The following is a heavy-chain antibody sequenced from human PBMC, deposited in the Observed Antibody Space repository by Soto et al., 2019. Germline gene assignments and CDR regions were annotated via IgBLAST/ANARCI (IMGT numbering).Heavy chain of an antibody. D-gene: IGHD6-13*01. CDR3: ARSRSGIAAGVDY. CDR1: GGTFSSYA. V-gene: IGHV1-69*13. CDR2: IIPIFGTA. J-gene: IGHJ4*02. Sequence: SVKVSCKASGGTFSSYAISWVRQAPGQGLEWMGGIIPIFGTANYAQKFQGRVTITADESTSTAYMELSSLRSEDTAVYYCARSRSGIAAGVDYWGQGTLVTVSS.